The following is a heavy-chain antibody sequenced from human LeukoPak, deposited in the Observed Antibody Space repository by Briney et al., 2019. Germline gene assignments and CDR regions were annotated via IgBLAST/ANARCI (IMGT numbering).Heavy chain of an antibody. D-gene: IGHD3-22*01. CDR1: GGSISDAAYY. CDR2: IYYSGST. J-gene: IGHJ4*02. Sequence: PSQTLSFTCTVSGGSISDAAYYWSWIRQHPGEGLKWIGYIYYSGSTSYNPSLKSRVTISVDTSKNQFSLKLTSVTAADTAVYYCARVPAPYAYDTSGYDSWGQGTLVTVSS. CDR3: ARVPAPYAYDTSGYDS. V-gene: IGHV4-31*03.